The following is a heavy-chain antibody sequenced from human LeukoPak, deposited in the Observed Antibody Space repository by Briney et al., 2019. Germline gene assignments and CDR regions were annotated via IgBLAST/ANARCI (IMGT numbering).Heavy chain of an antibody. V-gene: IGHV3-15*01. J-gene: IGHJ5*02. D-gene: IGHD3-10*01. CDR1: GFTFSSAW. CDR3: ATPPHAVRGVS. Sequence: PGGSLRLSCAASASGFTFSSAWMSWVRQAPGKGLEWVGRIKSKIGGGTTDYAAPVIGRFTISRDDSKNTLHLQMDSLKTEDTGVYYCATPPHAVRGVSWGQGTLVTVSS. CDR2: IKSKIGGGTT.